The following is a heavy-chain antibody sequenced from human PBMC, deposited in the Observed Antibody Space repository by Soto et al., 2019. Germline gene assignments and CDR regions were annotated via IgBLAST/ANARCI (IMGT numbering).Heavy chain of an antibody. Sequence: ASVKVSCKASGGTFSSYAISWVRQAPGQGLEWMGGIIPIFGTANYAQKFQGRVTITADESTSTAYMELSGLRSEDTAVYYCARDGVYPPPAGYYYYGMDVWGQGTTVTVSS. CDR2: IIPIFGTA. CDR1: GGTFSSYA. D-gene: IGHD6-13*01. CDR3: ARDGVYPPPAGYYYYGMDV. V-gene: IGHV1-69*13. J-gene: IGHJ6*02.